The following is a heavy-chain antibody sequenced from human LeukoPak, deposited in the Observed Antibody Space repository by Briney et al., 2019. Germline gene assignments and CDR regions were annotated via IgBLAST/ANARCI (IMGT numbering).Heavy chain of an antibody. CDR3: ARGSSVVGLD. CDR1: GFTFSNYG. J-gene: IGHJ4*02. D-gene: IGHD2-15*01. V-gene: IGHV3-21*01. CDR2: ISSSGSST. Sequence: GGSLRLSCAASGFTFSNYGLNWVRQAPGKGLEWVSSISSSGSSTSYADSVKGRFTVSRDNAKNSLFLQMNSLRVGDTAVYYCARGSSVVGLDWGQGTLVTVSS.